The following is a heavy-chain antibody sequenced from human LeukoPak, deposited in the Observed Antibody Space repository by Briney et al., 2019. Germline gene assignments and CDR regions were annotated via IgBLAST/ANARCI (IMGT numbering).Heavy chain of an antibody. Sequence: ASVKVSCKASGYTFTGYYMHWVRQAPGQGLEWMGWISAYNGNTNYAQKLQGRVTMTTDTSTSTAYMELRSLRSDDTAVYYCARVWFGELLGIYYYYYYYMDVWGKGTTVTISS. V-gene: IGHV1-18*04. CDR3: ARVWFGELLGIYYYYYYYMDV. CDR2: ISAYNGNT. J-gene: IGHJ6*03. D-gene: IGHD3-10*01. CDR1: GYTFTGYY.